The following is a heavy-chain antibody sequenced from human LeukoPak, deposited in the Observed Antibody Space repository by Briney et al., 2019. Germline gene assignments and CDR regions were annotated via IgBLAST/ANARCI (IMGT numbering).Heavy chain of an antibody. Sequence: ASVKVSCKASGYTFNGYYMHWVRQAPGQGLEWMGWINPNSGGTNYAQKFQGRVTMTRDTSISTAYMELSRLRSDDTAVYYCAKEKNYDILTGYRNYFDYWGQGTLVTVSS. D-gene: IGHD3-9*01. CDR3: AKEKNYDILTGYRNYFDY. V-gene: IGHV1-2*02. J-gene: IGHJ4*02. CDR2: INPNSGGT. CDR1: GYTFNGYY.